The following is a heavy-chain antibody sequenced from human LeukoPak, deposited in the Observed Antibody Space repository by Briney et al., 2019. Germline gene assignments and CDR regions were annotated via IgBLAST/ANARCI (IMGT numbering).Heavy chain of an antibody. D-gene: IGHD4-17*01. Sequence: PGGSLRPSCAASGFIFSSYSINWVRQAPGKGLEWVSYISSSSSTIYYADSVKGRFTISRDNAKNSLYLQMNSLRDEDTAVYYCARDQPYGDFTYYYYGMDVWGQGTTVTVSS. J-gene: IGHJ6*02. CDR2: ISSSSSTI. V-gene: IGHV3-48*02. CDR3: ARDQPYGDFTYYYYGMDV. CDR1: GFIFSSYS.